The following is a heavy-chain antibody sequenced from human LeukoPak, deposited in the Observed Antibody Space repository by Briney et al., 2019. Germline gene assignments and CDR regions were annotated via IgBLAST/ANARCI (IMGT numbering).Heavy chain of an antibody. D-gene: IGHD3-10*01. V-gene: IGHV3-33*01. CDR1: GFTFSSYG. J-gene: IGHJ6*02. Sequence: GGSLRLSCAASGFTFSSYGMHWVRQAPGKGLEWVAVIWYDGSNKYYADSVKGQFTISRDNSKNTLYLQMNSLRAEDTAVYYCAREVRRGDYYGMDVWGQGTTVTVSS. CDR3: AREVRRGDYYGMDV. CDR2: IWYDGSNK.